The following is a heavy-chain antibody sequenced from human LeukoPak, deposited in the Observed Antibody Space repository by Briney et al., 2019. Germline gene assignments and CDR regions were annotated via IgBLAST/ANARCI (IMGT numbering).Heavy chain of an antibody. Sequence: GGSLRLSCAASGFTITTNYMNWVRQAPGKGLEWVSSITGSNNYIYYADSVKGRFTISRDNAKNSLHLQMTSLRAEDTAVYYCARDQKWFAFDIWGQGTMVTVSS. V-gene: IGHV3-21*01. CDR2: ITGSNNYI. CDR1: GFTITTNY. D-gene: IGHD3-10*01. J-gene: IGHJ3*02. CDR3: ARDQKWFAFDI.